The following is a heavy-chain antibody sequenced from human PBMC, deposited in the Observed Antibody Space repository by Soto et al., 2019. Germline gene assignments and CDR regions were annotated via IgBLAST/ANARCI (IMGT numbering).Heavy chain of an antibody. D-gene: IGHD3-3*01. CDR1: GGSVSSESHY. V-gene: IGHV4-61*01. Sequence: QVQLQESGPGLVKPSETLSLPCTVYGGSVSSESHYWSWIRQTPGKGLEWIGYIYYTGSTNYNPSLKGRVTMSVDTSRDQVSLRLRSVTRADTAVYYCARDQYDFRSGSYYYAMEVWGPGIKVTVSS. CDR3: ARDQYDFRSGSYYYAMEV. CDR2: IYYTGST. J-gene: IGHJ6*02.